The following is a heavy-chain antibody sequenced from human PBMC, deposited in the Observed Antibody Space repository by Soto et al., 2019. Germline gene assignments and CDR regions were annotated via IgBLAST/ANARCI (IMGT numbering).Heavy chain of an antibody. CDR2: IYYSGST. Sequence: PSETLSLTCTVSGGSVSSGSYYWSWIRQPPGKGLEWIGYIYYSGSTNYNPSLKSRVTISVDTSKNQFSLKLSSVTAADTAVYYCATLYSSSWYDYYYGMDVWGQGTTVTVS. V-gene: IGHV4-61*01. D-gene: IGHD6-13*01. CDR3: ATLYSSSWYDYYYGMDV. CDR1: GGSVSSGSYY. J-gene: IGHJ6*02.